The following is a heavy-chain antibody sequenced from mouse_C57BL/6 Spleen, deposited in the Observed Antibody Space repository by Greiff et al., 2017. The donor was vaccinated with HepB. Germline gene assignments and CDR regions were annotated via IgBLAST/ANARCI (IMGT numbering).Heavy chain of an antibody. J-gene: IGHJ3*01. D-gene: IGHD2-5*01. V-gene: IGHV1-81*01. CDR3: ALYYSNYGAY. CDR2: IYPRSGNT. CDR1: GYTFTSYG. Sequence: QVQLKQSGAELARPGASVKLSCKASGYTFTSYGISWVKQRTGQGLEWIGEIYPRSGNTYYNEKFKGKATLTADKSSSTAYMELRSLTSEDSAVYFCALYYSNYGAYWGQGTLVTVSA.